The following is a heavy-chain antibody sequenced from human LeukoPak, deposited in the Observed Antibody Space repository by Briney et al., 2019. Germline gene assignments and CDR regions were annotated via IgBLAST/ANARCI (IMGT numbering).Heavy chain of an antibody. CDR3: ARNDYVWGSYRYPNWFDP. CDR1: GYSISSGYY. J-gene: IGHJ5*02. Sequence: PSETLSLTCAVSGYSISSGYYWGWIRQPPGKGLEWIGSIYHSGSTYYSPSLKSRVTISVDTSKNQFSLKLSSVTAADTAVYYCARNDYVWGSYRYPNWFDPWGQGTLVTVSS. CDR2: IYHSGST. D-gene: IGHD3-16*02. V-gene: IGHV4-38-2*01.